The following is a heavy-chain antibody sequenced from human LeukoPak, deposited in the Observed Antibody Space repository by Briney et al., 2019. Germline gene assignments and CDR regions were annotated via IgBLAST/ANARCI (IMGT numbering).Heavy chain of an antibody. J-gene: IGHJ4*02. CDR1: GFTFNNYA. D-gene: IGHD3-10*01. V-gene: IGHV3-23*01. CDR2: MSGTGGST. Sequence: GGSLRLSCAASGFTFNNYAMSWVRQAPGKGLEWVSGMSGTGGSTYYADSVKGRFTISRDTSMNTLYLQMNNLRAEDTAVYYCAKGLAGYSSGSTVDYWGQGTLVTVSS. CDR3: AKGLAGYSSGSTVDY.